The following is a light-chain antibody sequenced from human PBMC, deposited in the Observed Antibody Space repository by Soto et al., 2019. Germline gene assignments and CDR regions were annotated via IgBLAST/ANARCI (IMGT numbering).Light chain of an antibody. J-gene: IGLJ3*02. V-gene: IGLV1-40*01. CDR2: VNT. Sequence: QSVLTQPPSVSGAPGQRVTISCTGSTSNIGANFDVNWYQQLPGAAPKLLISVNTNRPSGVPDRVSGSKSGTSASLVITGLQAEDEADYYCQSYDTSLGGSRVFGGGTKLTVL. CDR1: TSNIGANFD. CDR3: QSYDTSLGGSRV.